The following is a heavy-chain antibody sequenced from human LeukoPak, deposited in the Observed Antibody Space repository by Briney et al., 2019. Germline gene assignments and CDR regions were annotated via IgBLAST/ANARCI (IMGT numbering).Heavy chain of an antibody. Sequence: PGRSLRLSCTASGFTLGDYAMSWFRQAPGKGLEWVGFIRSKAYGGATEYAASVKGRFTISRDDSKSIAYLQMNSLKTEDTAVYYCTRDSSYYYDSSGYYDYWGQGTLVTVSS. D-gene: IGHD3-22*01. V-gene: IGHV3-49*03. CDR1: GFTLGDYA. CDR2: IRSKAYGGAT. CDR3: TRDSSYYYDSSGYYDY. J-gene: IGHJ4*02.